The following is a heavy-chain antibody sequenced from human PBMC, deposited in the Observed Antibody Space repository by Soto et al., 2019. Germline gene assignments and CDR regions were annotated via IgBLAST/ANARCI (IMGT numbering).Heavy chain of an antibody. CDR3: ARGGTTMIVATVFDY. V-gene: IGHV3-48*03. D-gene: IGHD3-22*01. Sequence: PGGSLRLSCAASGFTFSSYEMNWVRQAPGKGLEWVSYISSSGSTIYYADSVKGRFTISRDNAENSLYLQVNSLRAEDTAVYYCARGGTTMIVATVFDYWGQGTLVTVSS. CDR2: ISSSGSTI. CDR1: GFTFSSYE. J-gene: IGHJ4*02.